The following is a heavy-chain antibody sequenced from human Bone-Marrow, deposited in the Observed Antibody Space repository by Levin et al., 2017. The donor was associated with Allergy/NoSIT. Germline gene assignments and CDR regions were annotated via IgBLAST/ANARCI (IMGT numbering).Heavy chain of an antibody. CDR2: LSGRGETT. V-gene: IGHV3-23*01. D-gene: IGHD3-16*01. J-gene: IGHJ2*01. CDR1: GFTFSSYA. Sequence: LSLTCAASGFTFSSYAMTWVRQAPGKGLEWISGLSGRGETTYYADSVKGRFTISRDNDKNTLFLQMNSLRTHHTALFYCEKWVRGSDGGWFFDFWGRGTLVTVSS. CDR3: EKWVRGSDGGWFFDF.